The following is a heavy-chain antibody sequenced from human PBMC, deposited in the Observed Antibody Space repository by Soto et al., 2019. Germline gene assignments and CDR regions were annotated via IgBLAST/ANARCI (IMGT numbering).Heavy chain of an antibody. J-gene: IGHJ3*02. D-gene: IGHD2-21*02. CDR2: IYPGDSDT. CDR3: ARLVVVTAISAFDI. V-gene: IGHV5-51*01. CDR1: GYGFTSYW. Sequence: GESLKISCKGSGYGFTSYWIGWVRQIPGKGLDWMGIIYPGDSDTRYSPSLQGQVTISADKSISTAYLQWSRLKASDTAMYYCARLVVVTAISAFDIWGQGTMVTVSS.